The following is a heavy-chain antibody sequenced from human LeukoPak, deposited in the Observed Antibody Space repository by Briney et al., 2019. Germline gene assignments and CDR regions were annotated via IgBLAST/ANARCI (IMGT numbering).Heavy chain of an antibody. CDR1: GYTFTGYY. Sequence: ASVKVSCKASGYTFTGYYMHWVRQAPGQGLEWMGWTNPNSGGTNYAQKFQGRLTLTRDTSISTAYMQLSRLRSDDTAVYFCARVVGYGDYPFDFWGQGTLVTVSS. D-gene: IGHD4-17*01. CDR3: ARVVGYGDYPFDF. V-gene: IGHV1-2*02. J-gene: IGHJ4*02. CDR2: TNPNSGGT.